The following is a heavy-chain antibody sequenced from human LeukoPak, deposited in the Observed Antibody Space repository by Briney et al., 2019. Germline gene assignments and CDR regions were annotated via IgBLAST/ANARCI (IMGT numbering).Heavy chain of an antibody. V-gene: IGHV3-23*01. CDR2: ISGGGDTT. J-gene: IGHJ4*02. CDR3: SKQRSEVVVAATNY. Sequence: PGGSLRLSCAASGFTFSSYAMTWVRQAPGKGLEWVSSISGGGDTTYYAGSVRGRFTISRDNSKNTLSVQMNNLRAEDTAVYYCSKQRSEVVVAATNYWGQGTLVTVSS. D-gene: IGHD2-15*01. CDR1: GFTFSSYA.